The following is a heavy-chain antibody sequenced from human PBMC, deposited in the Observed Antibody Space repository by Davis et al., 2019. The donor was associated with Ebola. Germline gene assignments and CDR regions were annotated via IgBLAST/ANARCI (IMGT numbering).Heavy chain of an antibody. CDR3: TTAGDIVVVPAAADY. J-gene: IGHJ4*02. Sequence: GEFLKISCAASGFTFSNAWMSWVRQAPGKGLEWVGRIKSKTDGGTTDYAAPVKGRFTISRDDSKNTLYLQMNSLKTEDTAVYYCTTAGDIVVVPAAADYWGQGTLVAVSS. CDR2: IKSKTDGGTT. CDR1: GFTFSNAW. V-gene: IGHV3-15*01. D-gene: IGHD2-2*01.